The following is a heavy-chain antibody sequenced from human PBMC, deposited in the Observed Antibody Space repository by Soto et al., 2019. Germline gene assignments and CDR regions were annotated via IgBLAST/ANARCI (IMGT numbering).Heavy chain of an antibody. CDR2: IIPIFGTA. CDR1: GGTFSSYA. V-gene: IGHV1-69*01. D-gene: IGHD6-19*01. CDR3: ARDSKIAAAWSGWYAGGYYYGMDV. J-gene: IGHJ6*02. Sequence: QVQLVQSGAEVKKPGSSVKVSCKASGGTFSSYAISWVRQAPGQGLEWMGGIIPIFGTANYAQKFQGRVTITADESTSTAYMELSSLRSEDTAGYYCARDSKIAAAWSGWYAGGYYYGMDVWGQGTTVTVSS.